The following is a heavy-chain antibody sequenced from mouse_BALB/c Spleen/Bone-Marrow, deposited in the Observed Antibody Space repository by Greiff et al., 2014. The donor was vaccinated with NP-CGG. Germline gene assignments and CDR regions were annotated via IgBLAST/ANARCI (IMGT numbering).Heavy chain of an antibody. CDR1: GYTFTSYV. V-gene: IGHV1-14*01. CDR2: INPYNDNT. CDR3: ARSLYGYDWYFDV. Sequence: EVQLQQSGPELVKPGASVKMSCKASGYTFTSYVMHWVKQKPGQGLEWIGNINPYNDNTKYNGKFKGKATLTSDKSSSTAYMELSSLTSEDSAVYYCARSLYGYDWYFDVWGAGTTVTVSS. D-gene: IGHD2-2*01. J-gene: IGHJ1*01.